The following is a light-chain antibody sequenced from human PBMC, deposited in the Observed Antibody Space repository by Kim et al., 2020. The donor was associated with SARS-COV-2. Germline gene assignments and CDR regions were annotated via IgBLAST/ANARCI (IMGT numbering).Light chain of an antibody. Sequence: QSALTQPPSASGSPGQSVTFSCTGTSSDFGDNKYVSWYQQHPGKAPKLMIYEVDKRPSGVPDRFSGSKSDNTASLTVSGLQAEDEADYICSSYAASNNHWVFGTGTKVTVL. CDR2: EVD. J-gene: IGLJ1*01. V-gene: IGLV2-8*01. CDR3: SSYAASNNHWV. CDR1: SSDFGDNKY.